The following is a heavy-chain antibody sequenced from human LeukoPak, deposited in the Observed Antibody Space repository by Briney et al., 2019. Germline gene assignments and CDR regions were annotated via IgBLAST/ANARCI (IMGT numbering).Heavy chain of an antibody. CDR2: IYHSGST. D-gene: IGHD3-22*01. CDR3: AGRYYYDSSGYFYVDW. CDR1: GYSISSGYY. J-gene: IGHJ4*02. Sequence: SETLSLTCTVSGYSISSGYYWGWIRQSPGKGLEWIGSIYHSGSTYYNPSLKRRVTISMDTTRNQFSLKLTSVTAADTAVFYCAGRYYYDSSGYFYVDWWGQGTLVTVSS. V-gene: IGHV4-38-2*02.